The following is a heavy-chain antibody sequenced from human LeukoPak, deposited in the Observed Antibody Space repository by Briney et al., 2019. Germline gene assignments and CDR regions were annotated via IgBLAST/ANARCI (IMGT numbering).Heavy chain of an antibody. J-gene: IGHJ4*02. CDR3: ASGGPTRGTLDY. CDR2: IIGSGHRT. CDR1: GFIFSNYA. Sequence: GGSLRLSCAASGFIFSNYAMTWVRQAPGKGLEWVSGIIGSGHRTEYADSVKGRFTISRDNSKNTLYLQMSSLRVEDTAVYYCASGGPTRGTLDYWGQGTLVTVSS. V-gene: IGHV3-23*01. D-gene: IGHD1-26*01.